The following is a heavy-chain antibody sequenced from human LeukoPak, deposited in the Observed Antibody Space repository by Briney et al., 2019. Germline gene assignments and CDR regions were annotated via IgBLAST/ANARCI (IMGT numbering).Heavy chain of an antibody. CDR2: INPNSGGT. Sequence: GASVKASCKASGYTFTGYYMHWVRQAPGQGLEWMGWINPNSGGTNYAQKFQGRVTMTRDTSISTAYMELSRLRSDDTAVYYCARGDIVVVPAVNWFDPWGQGTLVTVSS. CDR3: ARGDIVVVPAVNWFDP. D-gene: IGHD2-2*01. J-gene: IGHJ5*02. V-gene: IGHV1-2*02. CDR1: GYTFTGYY.